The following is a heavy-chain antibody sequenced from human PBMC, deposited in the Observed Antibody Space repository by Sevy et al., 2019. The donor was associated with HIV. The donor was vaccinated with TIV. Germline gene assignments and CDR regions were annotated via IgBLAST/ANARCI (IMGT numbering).Heavy chain of an antibody. CDR1: GFTFRNYG. J-gene: IGHJ6*02. Sequence: GGSLRLSCVASGFTFRNYGMHWVRQAPGKGLEWVAVIWHDGKNKNYAESVKGRFTIFRDNSKNTLYPEMNSLRVEDTAVFYCARDQGKDAPMDVWGQGTTVTVSS. V-gene: IGHV3-33*01. CDR2: IWHDGKNK. CDR3: ARDQGKDAPMDV. D-gene: IGHD6-13*01.